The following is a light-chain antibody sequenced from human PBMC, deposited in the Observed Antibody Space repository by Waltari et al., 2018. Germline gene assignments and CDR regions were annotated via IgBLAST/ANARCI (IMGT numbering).Light chain of an antibody. J-gene: IGKJ2*01. V-gene: IGKV1-5*03. CDR3: QQYNNYPYT. Sequence: DIQMTQSPSTLSASVGDRVTITCRASQRIGSWLAWYQQKPGKAPNLLIYKASSSESGVASRFYGSGSGTEFTLTISSLQPDDFATYYCQQYNNYPYTFGQGTKLQIK. CDR1: QRIGSW. CDR2: KAS.